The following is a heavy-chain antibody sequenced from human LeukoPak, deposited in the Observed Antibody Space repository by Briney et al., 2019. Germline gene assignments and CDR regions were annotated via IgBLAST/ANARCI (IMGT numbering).Heavy chain of an antibody. D-gene: IGHD3-22*01. J-gene: IGHJ4*02. CDR3: ARALTLHYYDTSGYLDY. Sequence: GASVKVSCKTSRYTFTGYYIYWVRQAPGQGLEWMGWINCHTGAINYAQKFQGRVTMTRDTSISTAYMELSRLRSDDTAVYYCARALTLHYYDTSGYLDYWGQGTLVTVSS. V-gene: IGHV1-2*02. CDR2: INCHTGAI. CDR1: RYTFTGYY.